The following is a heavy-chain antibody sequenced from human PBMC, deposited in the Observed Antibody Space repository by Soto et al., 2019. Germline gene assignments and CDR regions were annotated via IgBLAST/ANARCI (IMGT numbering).Heavy chain of an antibody. CDR2: IYYSGST. CDR3: ARQEIAVAGTGWFDP. D-gene: IGHD6-19*01. Sequence: SETLSLTCTVSGGSISSSSYYWGWIRQPPGKGLEWIGSIYYSGSTYYNPSLKSRVTISVDTSKNQFSLKLSSVTAADTAVYYCARQEIAVAGTGWFDPWGQGTLVTVSS. CDR1: GGSISSSSYY. V-gene: IGHV4-39*01. J-gene: IGHJ5*02.